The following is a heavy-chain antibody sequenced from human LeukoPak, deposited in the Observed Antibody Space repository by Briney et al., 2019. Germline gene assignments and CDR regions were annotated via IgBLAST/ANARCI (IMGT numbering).Heavy chain of an antibody. CDR1: GFSFCAFS. Sequence: GGSLRLSCAAAGFSFCAFSMNWERPGQGLGWEGVSVISGSGGNTYYADSVKGRFTISRDNSKNTLYLQMNSLRAEDTAVYYCAKARSSSGRGSGKYYFDYWGQGTLVTVSS. CDR2: ISGSGGNT. J-gene: IGHJ4*02. V-gene: IGHV3-23*01. CDR3: AKARSSSGRGSGKYYFDY. D-gene: IGHD6-6*01.